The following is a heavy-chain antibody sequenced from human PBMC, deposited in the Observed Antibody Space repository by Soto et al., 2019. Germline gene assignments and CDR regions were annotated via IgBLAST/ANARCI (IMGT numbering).Heavy chain of an antibody. V-gene: IGHV3-23*01. J-gene: IGHJ6*03. Sequence: EVQLLESGGGLVQPGGSLRLSCAASGFTFNNFALSWVRQAPGKGLEWVSAISGGGDTTYYADSVKGRFTISRDNSKNMLYLQMNSLRAEDTAVYYCATGLSTRGYYMDAWGKGTTVTVSS. D-gene: IGHD1-26*01. CDR2: ISGGGDTT. CDR1: GFTFNNFA. CDR3: ATGLSTRGYYMDA.